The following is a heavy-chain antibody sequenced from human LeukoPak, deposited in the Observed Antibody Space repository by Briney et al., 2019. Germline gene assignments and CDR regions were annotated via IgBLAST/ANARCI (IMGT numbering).Heavy chain of an antibody. CDR1: GFTFSSYP. Sequence: GGSLRLSCATSGFTFSSYPMHWVRQTPGKGLEWVARISSDGIHQHYADSVRGRFAVSRDNSRNTMYLQLNSLRTEDTAVYYCARDGDYNSGYGKDYRGQGTLVTVSS. CDR3: ARDGDYNSGYGKDY. V-gene: IGHV3-30*09. CDR2: ISSDGIHQ. J-gene: IGHJ4*02. D-gene: IGHD4-17*01.